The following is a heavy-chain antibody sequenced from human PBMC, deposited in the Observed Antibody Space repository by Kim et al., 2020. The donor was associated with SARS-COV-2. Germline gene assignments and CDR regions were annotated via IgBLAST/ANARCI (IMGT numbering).Heavy chain of an antibody. Sequence: SETLSLTCTVSGGSISSGVYYWSWIRQHPGKGLEWIGYIHYRGSTYYNPSLKSRVMISVDTSKNQFSLNLSSVTAADTAVYYCARSSLVDHRPFYEMDV. D-gene: IGHD3-16*02. V-gene: IGHV4-31*03. J-gene: IGHJ6*01. CDR2: IHYRGST. CDR3: ARSSLVDHRPFYEMDV. CDR1: GGSISSGVYY.